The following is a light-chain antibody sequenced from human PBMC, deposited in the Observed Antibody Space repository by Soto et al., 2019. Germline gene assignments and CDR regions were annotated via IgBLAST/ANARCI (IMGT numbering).Light chain of an antibody. V-gene: IGKV2D-29*02. J-gene: IGKJ5*01. CDR1: QSLLHNGGETY. CDR3: MQSTQLPPT. CDR2: EVS. Sequence: DVVMTQSPLSLPVTLGQPASISCKSSQSLLHNGGETYLFWYLQKPGQSPQLLIYEVSNRFSGVPDRFSGSGSGTDFTLEISRVEAEDVGIYYCMQSTQLPPTFGQGTRLEIK.